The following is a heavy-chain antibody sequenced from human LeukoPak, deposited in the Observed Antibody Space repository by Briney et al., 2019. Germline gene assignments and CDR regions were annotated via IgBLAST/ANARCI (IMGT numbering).Heavy chain of an antibody. J-gene: IGHJ4*02. Sequence: PGGSLRLSCAASGFTFRSYGMHWVRQAPGKGLEGGAFIRYDGSNKYYADSVKGRFTISRDNSKNTLYLQMNSLRAEDTAVYYCAKDAAWRRGYSYFDYWGQGTLVTVSS. V-gene: IGHV3-30*02. CDR1: GFTFRSYG. CDR3: AKDAAWRRGYSYFDY. D-gene: IGHD3-22*01. CDR2: IRYDGSNK.